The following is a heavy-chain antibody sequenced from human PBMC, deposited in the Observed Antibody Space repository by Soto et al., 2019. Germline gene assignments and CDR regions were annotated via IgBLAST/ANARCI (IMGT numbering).Heavy chain of an antibody. CDR2: ISSSSSYI. D-gene: IGHD5-18*01. Sequence: EVQLVESGGGLVKPGGSLRLSCAASGFTFSSYSMNWVRQAPGKGLEWVSSISSSSSYIYYADSVKGRFTISRDNAKNSLYLQKNSLRAEDTAVYYCARDGYSYGRYFDLWGRGTLVTVSS. CDR3: ARDGYSYGRYFDL. V-gene: IGHV3-21*01. CDR1: GFTFSSYS. J-gene: IGHJ2*01.